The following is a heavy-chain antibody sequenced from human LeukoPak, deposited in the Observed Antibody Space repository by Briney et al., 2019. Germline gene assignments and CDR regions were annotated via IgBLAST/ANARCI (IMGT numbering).Heavy chain of an antibody. J-gene: IGHJ4*02. Sequence: GGSLRLSCAASGFTFSGCGMTWVRQAPGKGLEWVSSIRSSASSTFYADSVKGRFTISKDNSKNTLFLQMNSLRPEDTAVYYCAKDARRTFGLSSGLYRGSYYFDYWGQGTLVTVSS. V-gene: IGHV3-23*01. CDR3: AKDARRTFGLSSGLYRGSYYFDY. D-gene: IGHD6-19*01. CDR1: GFTFSGCG. CDR2: IRSSASST.